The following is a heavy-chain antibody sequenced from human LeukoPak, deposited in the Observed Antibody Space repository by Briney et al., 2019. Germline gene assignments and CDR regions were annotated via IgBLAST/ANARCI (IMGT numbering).Heavy chain of an antibody. Sequence: ASVKVSCKASGYIFTDYYMHWVRQAPGQELGWMGRINPNSGGTNYAQKFQGRATMTRDMSTSTVYMELSSLRSEDTAVYYCARDGVLMVCRYYFDYWGQGTLVTVSS. CDR1: GYIFTDYY. CDR3: ARDGVLMVCRYYFDY. J-gene: IGHJ4*02. CDR2: INPNSGGT. D-gene: IGHD2-8*01. V-gene: IGHV1/OR15-1*04.